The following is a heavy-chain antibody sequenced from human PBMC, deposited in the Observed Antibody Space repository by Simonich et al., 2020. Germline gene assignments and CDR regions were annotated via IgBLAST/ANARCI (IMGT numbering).Heavy chain of an antibody. J-gene: IGHJ4*02. V-gene: IGHV3-7*01. CDR1: GFTFSSYW. CDR2: IKKDGSEK. CDR3: ARDREVYGSGSYYNY. D-gene: IGHD3-10*01. Sequence: EVQLVESGGGLVQPGGSLRLSCAASGFTFSSYWMSWVRQAPGKGLEWVDNIKKDGSEKDYVDSVKGRFTISRDNAKNSLYLQMNSLRAEDTAVYYCARDREVYGSGSYYNYWGQGTLVTVSS.